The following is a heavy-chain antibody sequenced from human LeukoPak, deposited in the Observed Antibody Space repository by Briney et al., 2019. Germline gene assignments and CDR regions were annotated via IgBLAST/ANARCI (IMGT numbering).Heavy chain of an antibody. CDR2: IIPILGIA. D-gene: IGHD2-2*02. CDR1: GGTFSSYA. Sequence: SVKVSCKASGGTFSSYAISWVRQAPGQGLEWMGRIIPILGIANYAQKFQGRVTITADKSTSTAYMELSSLRSGDTAVYYCARMRCSSTSCYKFDYWGQGTLVTVSS. CDR3: ARMRCSSTSCYKFDY. V-gene: IGHV1-69*04. J-gene: IGHJ4*02.